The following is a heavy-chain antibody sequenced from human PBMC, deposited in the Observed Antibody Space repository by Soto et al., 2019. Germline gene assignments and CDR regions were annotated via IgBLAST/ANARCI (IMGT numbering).Heavy chain of an antibody. D-gene: IGHD1-1*01. CDR3: MMSPGFYKIES. CDR1: GGSISSYY. V-gene: IGHV4-59*12. J-gene: IGHJ4*02. Sequence: SETLSLTCTVSGGSISSYYWSWIRQPPGKGLEWIGYIYYSGTTNYSPSLESRVTLSIDKSKNQFSLRLNSVTVADTAVYFCMMSPGFYKIESWGQGTLVTVSS. CDR2: IYYSGTT.